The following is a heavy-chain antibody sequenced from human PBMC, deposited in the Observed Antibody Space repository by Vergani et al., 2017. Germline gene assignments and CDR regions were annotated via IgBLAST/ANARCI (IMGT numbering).Heavy chain of an antibody. Sequence: EVQLVPSGAEVKTPGESLRISCKGSGYSFTSYWISWVRQMPGKGLEWMGRIDPSDSYTNYSPSFQGHVTISADKSISTAYLQWSSLKASDTAMYYCARGRYDILTGYYLYYGMDVWGQGTTVTVSS. J-gene: IGHJ6*02. CDR2: IDPSDSYT. CDR3: ARGRYDILTGYYLYYGMDV. CDR1: GYSFTSYW. D-gene: IGHD3-9*01. V-gene: IGHV5-10-1*01.